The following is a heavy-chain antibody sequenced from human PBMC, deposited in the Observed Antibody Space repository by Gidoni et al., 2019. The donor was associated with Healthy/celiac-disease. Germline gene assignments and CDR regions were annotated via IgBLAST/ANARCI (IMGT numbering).Heavy chain of an antibody. CDR1: GFTFSSYG. V-gene: IGHV3-33*01. CDR2: IWYDGSNK. Sequence: QVQLVESRGGVVQPGRSLRLSCAASGFTFSSYGMHWVRQAPGKGLEWVAVIWYDGSNKYYADSVKGRFTISRDNSKNTLYLQMNSLRAEDTAVYYCARDSGYCSGGSCYSVYYYYYGMDVWGQGTTVTVSS. J-gene: IGHJ6*02. CDR3: ARDSGYCSGGSCYSVYYYYYGMDV. D-gene: IGHD2-15*01.